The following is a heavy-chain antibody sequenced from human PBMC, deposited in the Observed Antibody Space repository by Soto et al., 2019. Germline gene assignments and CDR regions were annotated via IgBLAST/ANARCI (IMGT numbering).Heavy chain of an antibody. D-gene: IGHD1-7*01. V-gene: IGHV3-30*18. CDR3: AKDGEAGTQIYYFDY. Sequence: LRLSCAASGFTFSSYGMHWVRQAPGKGLEWVAVISYDGSNKYYADSVKGRFTISRDNSKNTLYLQMNSLRAEDTAVYYCAKDGEAGTQIYYFDYWGQGTLVTVSS. CDR2: ISYDGSNK. J-gene: IGHJ4*02. CDR1: GFTFSSYG.